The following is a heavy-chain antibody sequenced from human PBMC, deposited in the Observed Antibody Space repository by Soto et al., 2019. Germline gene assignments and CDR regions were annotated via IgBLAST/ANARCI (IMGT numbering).Heavy chain of an antibody. CDR2: IKYGGSS. CDR1: AGSFSHYY. V-gene: IGHV4-34*01. J-gene: IGHJ3*02. CDR3: ARGGSSDWQVALDI. D-gene: IGHD6-19*01. Sequence: SETLSLTCAVSAGSFSHYYCHWIRQSPGKGLEWIGKIKYGGSSNYNPSLGSRVSISVDMSKNQFSLRLSSVTAADTAVYYCARGGSSDWQVALDIWGQGTMVTVS.